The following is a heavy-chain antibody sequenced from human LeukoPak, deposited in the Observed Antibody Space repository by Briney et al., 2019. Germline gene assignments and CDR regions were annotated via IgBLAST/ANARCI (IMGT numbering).Heavy chain of an antibody. J-gene: IGHJ4*02. CDR2: IWYDGSNK. CDR3: ARDTSDYSYGNHFDY. CDR1: GFTFSSYG. Sequence: PGRSLRLSCAASGFTFSSYGMHWVRQAPGKGLEWVAVIWYDGSNKYYADSVKGRFTISRDNSKNTLYLQMNSLRAEDTAVYYCARDTSDYSYGNHFDYWGQGTLVTVSS. D-gene: IGHD5-18*01. V-gene: IGHV3-33*01.